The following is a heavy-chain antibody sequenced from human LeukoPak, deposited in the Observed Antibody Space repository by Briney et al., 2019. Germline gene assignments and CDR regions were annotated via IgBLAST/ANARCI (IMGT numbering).Heavy chain of an antibody. CDR2: IYSGGST. CDR1: GFTVSSNY. Sequence: GGSLRLSCAASGFTVSSNYMSWVRQAPGKGLEWVSVIYSGGSTYYADSVKGRFTISRDNSKNTLYLQMNGLRAEDTAVYYCARPYDYGDPLAWGQGTLVTVSS. J-gene: IGHJ4*02. CDR3: ARPYDYGDPLA. D-gene: IGHD4-17*01. V-gene: IGHV3-66*02.